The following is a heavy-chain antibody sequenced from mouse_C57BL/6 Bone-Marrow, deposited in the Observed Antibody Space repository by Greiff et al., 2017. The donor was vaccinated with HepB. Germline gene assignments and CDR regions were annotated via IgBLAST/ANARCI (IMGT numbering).Heavy chain of an antibody. CDR1: GYTFTDYN. CDR2: INPNNGGT. D-gene: IGHD2-2*01. J-gene: IGHJ2*01. V-gene: IGHV1-22*01. Sequence: EVKLMESGPELVKPGASVKMSCKASGYTFTDYNMHWVKQSHGKSLEWIGYINPNNGGTSYNQKFKGKATLTVNKSSSTAYMELRSLTSEDSAVYYCARRGVTTYYFDYWGQGTTLTVSS. CDR3: ARRGVTTYYFDY.